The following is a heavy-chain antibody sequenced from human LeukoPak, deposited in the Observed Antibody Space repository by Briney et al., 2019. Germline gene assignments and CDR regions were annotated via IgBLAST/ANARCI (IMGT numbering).Heavy chain of an antibody. J-gene: IGHJ6*02. D-gene: IGHD5-24*01. CDR3: ARTRDGYNFRNYYGMDV. CDR1: GFTFDDYA. CDR2: ISWNSGSI. V-gene: IGHV3-9*01. Sequence: GRSLRLSCAASGFTFDDYAMHWVRQAPGKGLEWVSGISWNSGSIGYADSVKGRFTISRDNAKNTLYLQMNSLRAEDTAVYYCARTRDGYNFRNYYGMDVWGQGTTVTVSS.